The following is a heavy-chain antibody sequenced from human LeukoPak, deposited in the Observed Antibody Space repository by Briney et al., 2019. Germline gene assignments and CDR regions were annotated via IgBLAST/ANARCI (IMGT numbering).Heavy chain of an antibody. CDR2: INPNSGGT. CDR1: GYTFTGYY. D-gene: IGHD3-10*01. J-gene: IGHJ4*02. V-gene: IGHV1-2*02. Sequence: GASVKVSCKASGYTFTGYYMHWVRQAPGQGLEWMGWINPNSGGTNYAQKFQGRVTMTRDTSISTAYMELSRLRSDDAAVYYCARDPVAYHYGSGQDYWGQGTLVTVSS. CDR3: ARDPVAYHYGSGQDY.